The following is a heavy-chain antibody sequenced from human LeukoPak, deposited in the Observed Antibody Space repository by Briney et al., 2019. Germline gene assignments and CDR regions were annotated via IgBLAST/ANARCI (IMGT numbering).Heavy chain of an antibody. CDR3: ARGRIYCSSTSCYRNWFDP. V-gene: IGHV1-2*02. J-gene: IGHJ5*02. CDR2: INPNSGGT. D-gene: IGHD2-2*01. Sequence: EASVKVSCKASGYTFTGYYMHWVRQAPGQGLEWMGWINPNSGGTNYAQKFQGRVTMTRDTSISTAYMELSRLRSDDTAVYYCARGRIYCSSTSCYRNWFDPWGQGTLVTVSS. CDR1: GYTFTGYY.